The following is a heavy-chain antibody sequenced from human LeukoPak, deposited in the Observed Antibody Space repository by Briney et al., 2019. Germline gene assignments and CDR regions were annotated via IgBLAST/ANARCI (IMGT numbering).Heavy chain of an antibody. CDR3: ARDVLATGYYYYYMDV. CDR2: IKQDGSEK. CDR1: GFTFSSYW. J-gene: IGHJ6*03. V-gene: IGHV3-7*01. D-gene: IGHD5-12*01. Sequence: PGGSLRLSCAASGFTFSSYWMSWVRQAPGKGLEWVANIKQDGSEKYYVDSVKGRSTISRDNAKNSLYLQMNSLRAEDTAVYYCARDVLATGYYYYYMDVWGKGTTVTVSS.